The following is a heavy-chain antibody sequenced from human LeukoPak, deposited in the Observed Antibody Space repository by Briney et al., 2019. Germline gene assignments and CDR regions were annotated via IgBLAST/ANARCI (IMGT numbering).Heavy chain of an antibody. CDR3: ARDHTGSMAAFEH. J-gene: IGHJ4*02. Sequence: SETLSLTCTVSGGSVSTAVHYWGWTRHPPGKGREWMCYIDDSGTTNYNPSRKSSLTISIDTSRNQFFLKVNSVTAADTAVYYCARDHTGSMAAFEHWGQGTLVTVSS. CDR1: GGSVSTAVHY. CDR2: IDDSGTT. V-gene: IGHV4-61*08. D-gene: IGHD2/OR15-2a*01.